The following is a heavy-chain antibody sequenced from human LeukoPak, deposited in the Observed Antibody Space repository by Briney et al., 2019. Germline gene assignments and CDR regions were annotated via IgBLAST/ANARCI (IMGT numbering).Heavy chain of an antibody. J-gene: IGHJ4*02. CDR1: GYTFTSYG. CDR2: ISAYNGNT. Sequence: ASVKVSCKASGYTFTSYGLSWVRQAPGQGLEWMGWISAYNGNTNYAQKPQGRVTMTTDKSTSTAYMERESLRPDGAAVYDCARDPGFRAPFDYWGQGTLVTVSS. V-gene: IGHV1-18*01. D-gene: IGHD3-10*01. CDR3: ARDPGFRAPFDY.